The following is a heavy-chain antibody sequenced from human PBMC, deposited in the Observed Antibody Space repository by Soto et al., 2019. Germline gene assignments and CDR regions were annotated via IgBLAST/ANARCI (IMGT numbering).Heavy chain of an antibody. CDR2: IKTDGSDK. CDR3: IRGGYYLDY. V-gene: IGHV3-7*01. D-gene: IGHD3-22*01. J-gene: IGHJ4*02. CDR1: GFTFSYYW. Sequence: EVQLVESGGDLVQPGGSLRLSCAASGFTFSYYWMSWVRQAPGKGLEWVANIKTDGSDKYYVDSVKGRFTISRDNAKNSLYLKMNSLRVEDTAVYYCIRGGYYLDYWGQGILVTVSS.